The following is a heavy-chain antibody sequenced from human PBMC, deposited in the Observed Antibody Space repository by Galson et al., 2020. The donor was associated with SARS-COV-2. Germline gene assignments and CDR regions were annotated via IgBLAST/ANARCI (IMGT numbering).Heavy chain of an antibody. CDR1: GLTFSSYW. CDR3: VREDNYYDSSGYLRVFGY. CDR2: LNSDGSST. J-gene: IGHJ4*02. V-gene: IGHV3-74*01. Sequence: GESLKISCTASGLTFSSYWMHWVRQAPGKGLVWVSRLNSDGSSTSYADSVKGRFTISRDNAKNTLYLEMNSLRVEDTAVYYCVREDNYYDSSGYLRVFGYWGQGTLVTVSS. D-gene: IGHD3-22*01.